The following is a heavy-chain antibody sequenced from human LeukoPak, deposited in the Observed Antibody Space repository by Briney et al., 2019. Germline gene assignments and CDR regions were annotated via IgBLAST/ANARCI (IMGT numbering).Heavy chain of an antibody. CDR3: AKDRHPPGRWFGELLF. Sequence: PGGTLRLSCAASGFTFSSYGMSWVRQAPGKGLEWVSAISGSGGTTYYADSVKGRFTISRDNSKNTLHLQMNSLRAEDTAVYYCAKDRHPPGRWFGELLFWGQGTLVTVSS. CDR2: ISGSGGTT. J-gene: IGHJ4*02. V-gene: IGHV3-23*01. CDR1: GFTFSSYG. D-gene: IGHD3-10*01.